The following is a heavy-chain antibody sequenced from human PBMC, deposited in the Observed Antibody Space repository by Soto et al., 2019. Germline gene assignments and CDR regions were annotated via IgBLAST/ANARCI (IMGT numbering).Heavy chain of an antibody. J-gene: IGHJ6*02. V-gene: IGHV3-30*18. CDR2: ISYDGSNK. CDR1: GFTFRNYG. Sequence: QVHLVESGAGMIQPGRSLRLSCAASGFTFRNYGMHWVRQAPGKGLEWVAGISYDGSNKYYVDSVKGRFTLSRDNSKNTVSLEMISLRAEDTAVYYCAKDLDVVVVVSATRGMDVWGQGTTVTVSS. CDR3: AKDLDVVVVVSATRGMDV. D-gene: IGHD2-15*01.